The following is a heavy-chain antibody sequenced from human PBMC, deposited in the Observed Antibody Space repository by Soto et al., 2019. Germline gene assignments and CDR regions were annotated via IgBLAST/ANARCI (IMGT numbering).Heavy chain of an antibody. J-gene: IGHJ2*01. V-gene: IGHV4-4*07. D-gene: IGHD2-8*01. CDR1: GDSIGNFY. CDR2: LSASGRT. CDR3: ARGMGRYFDI. Sequence: PSETLFLTCAISGDSIGNFYWSWIRQPAGKGLESLGRLSASGRTNYSPSLQSRVTMSLDRSKNRFSLRLTSVSAADTAVYFCARGMGRYFDIWGRGTLVTVSS.